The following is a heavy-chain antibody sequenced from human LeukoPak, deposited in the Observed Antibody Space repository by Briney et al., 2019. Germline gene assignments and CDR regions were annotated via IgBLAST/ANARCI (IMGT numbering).Heavy chain of an antibody. Sequence: SETLSLTCTVSGGSISSYYWSWIRQPPGKGLEWIGYIYYSGSTNYNPSLKSRVTISVDTSKNQFSLKLSSVTAADTAVYYCASLYGSGRWFDPWGQGTLVTVSS. D-gene: IGHD3-10*01. CDR1: GGSISSYY. J-gene: IGHJ5*02. V-gene: IGHV4-59*01. CDR2: IYYSGST. CDR3: ASLYGSGRWFDP.